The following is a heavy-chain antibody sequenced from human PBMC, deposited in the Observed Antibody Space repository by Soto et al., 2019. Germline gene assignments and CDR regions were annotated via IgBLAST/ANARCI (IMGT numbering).Heavy chain of an antibody. J-gene: IGHJ4*02. CDR3: AKDGDSYYNFWSDYSPFDY. Sequence: QVQLVESGGGVVQPGRSLRLSCAASGFTFSSYGMHWVRQAPGKGLEWVAIISYDGSNKYYADSVKGRFTISRDNSKNTLYLQMNSLRAEDTAVYYCAKDGDSYYNFWSDYSPFDYWSQGTLVTVSS. CDR1: GFTFSSYG. CDR2: ISYDGSNK. V-gene: IGHV3-30*18. D-gene: IGHD3-3*01.